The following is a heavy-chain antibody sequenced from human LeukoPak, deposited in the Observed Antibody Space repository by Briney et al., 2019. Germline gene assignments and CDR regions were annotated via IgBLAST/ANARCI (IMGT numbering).Heavy chain of an antibody. Sequence: SETLSLTCAVSGYSISSGYYWGWIRQPPGKGLEWIGSIYHSGSAYYNPSLKSRVTISVDTSKNQFSLKLSSVTAADRAVYYCARERDTAMVHDYWGQGTLVTVSS. CDR3: ARERDTAMVHDY. CDR1: GYSISSGYY. J-gene: IGHJ4*02. D-gene: IGHD5-18*01. V-gene: IGHV4-38-2*02. CDR2: IYHSGSA.